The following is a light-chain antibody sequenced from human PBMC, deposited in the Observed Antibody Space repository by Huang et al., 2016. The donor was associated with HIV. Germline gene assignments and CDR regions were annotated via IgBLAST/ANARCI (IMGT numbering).Light chain of an antibody. CDR2: WGS. V-gene: IGKV2-28*01. Sequence: ILMTQSPLSLPVTPGEPASISCRSSQSLRFSNGYNYLDWYLQKPGQSPQLLIYWGSKRTSGVPDRCSGSGSGTDFTLKISRVEAGDVGVYYCMQVLQTPLTFGQGTRLEIK. J-gene: IGKJ5*01. CDR1: QSLRFSNGYNY. CDR3: MQVLQTPLT.